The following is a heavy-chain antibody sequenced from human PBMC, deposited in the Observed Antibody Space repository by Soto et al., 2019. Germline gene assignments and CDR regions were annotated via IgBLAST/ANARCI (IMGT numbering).Heavy chain of an antibody. CDR2: FNPEDGET. CDR1: GYTLTELS. J-gene: IGHJ4*02. Sequence: ASVKVSCKVSGYTLTELSMHWVRQAPGKGLEWMGGFNPEDGETNYAQKFQGKVTMTEDKSTNTAYMELSSLRSEDTAMYYCARLGYCSSTSCYFFDYWGQGTLVTVSS. CDR3: ARLGYCSSTSCYFFDY. D-gene: IGHD2-2*01. V-gene: IGHV1-24*01.